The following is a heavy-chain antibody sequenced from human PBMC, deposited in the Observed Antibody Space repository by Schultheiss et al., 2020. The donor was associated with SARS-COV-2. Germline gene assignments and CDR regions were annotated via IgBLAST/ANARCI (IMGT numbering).Heavy chain of an antibody. CDR2: IYYSGCT. CDR3: ARDSGDGWYFDL. Sequence: SETLSLTCTVSGGSISSYYWSWIRQPPGKGLEWIGYIYYSGCTNYNPSLKSRVTISVDTSKNQFSLKLSSVTAADTAVYYCARDSGDGWYFDLWGRGTLVTVSS. D-gene: IGHD4-17*01. CDR1: GGSISSYY. J-gene: IGHJ2*01. V-gene: IGHV4-59*01.